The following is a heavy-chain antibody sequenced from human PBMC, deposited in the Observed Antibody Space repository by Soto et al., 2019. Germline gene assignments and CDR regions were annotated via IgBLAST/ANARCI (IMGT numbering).Heavy chain of an antibody. CDR1: GFTFSSYS. Sequence: GGSLRFSCAASGFTFSSYSMNWVRQAPGKGLEWVSSISSSSSYIYYADSVKGRFTISRDNAKNSLYLQMNSLRAEDTAVYYCARDIVVVPAAMGEDYWGQGTLVTVSS. CDR2: ISSSSSYI. CDR3: ARDIVVVPAAMGEDY. D-gene: IGHD2-2*01. V-gene: IGHV3-21*01. J-gene: IGHJ4*02.